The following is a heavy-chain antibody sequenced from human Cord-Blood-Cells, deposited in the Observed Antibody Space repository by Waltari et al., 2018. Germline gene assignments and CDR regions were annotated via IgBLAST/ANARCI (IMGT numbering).Heavy chain of an antibody. D-gene: IGHD1-20*01. J-gene: IGHJ4*02. CDR2: ISSISSTI. CDR1: GFTFSSYS. V-gene: IGHV3-48*02. Sequence: EVQLVESGGGLVQPGGSLRLSCAASGFTFSSYSMHWVRQAPGKGLEWVSYISSISSTIYYADSVKGRFTISRDNAKNSLYLQMNSLRDEDTAVYYCVRGVNWYFDYWGQGTLVPFSS. CDR3: VRGVNWYFDY.